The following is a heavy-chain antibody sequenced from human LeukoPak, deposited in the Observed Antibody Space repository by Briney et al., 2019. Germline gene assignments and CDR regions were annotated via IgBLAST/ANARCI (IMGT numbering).Heavy chain of an antibody. Sequence: SEALSLTCSVSDDSITMYYWTWIRQPPGKGLEWIGYVDHTGSTNFNPSLNGRVSISRDTTKNLFSLRLRSVTAADTAVYFCARGRVSSSTWYSTYYYYFYMDVWGKGTTVTVSS. J-gene: IGHJ6*03. CDR3: ARGRVSSSTWYSTYYYYFYMDV. CDR1: DDSITMYY. V-gene: IGHV4-59*01. CDR2: VDHTGST. D-gene: IGHD1-1*01.